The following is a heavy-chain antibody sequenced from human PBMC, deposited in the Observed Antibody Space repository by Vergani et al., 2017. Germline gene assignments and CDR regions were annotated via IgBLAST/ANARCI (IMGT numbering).Heavy chain of an antibody. CDR3: AGRDGIGLADAFDV. Sequence: QVQLVQSGAEVKKPGSSVKVSCKASGGTFSSYAISWVRQGPGQGLEWMGGIIPIFGTANYAQKVQGRVTITADESTSTAYMELSSLRSEDTAVYYCAGRDGIGLADAFDVWGQGTMVTVSS. D-gene: IGHD1-26*01. J-gene: IGHJ3*01. CDR2: IIPIFGTA. V-gene: IGHV1-69*01. CDR1: GGTFSSYA.